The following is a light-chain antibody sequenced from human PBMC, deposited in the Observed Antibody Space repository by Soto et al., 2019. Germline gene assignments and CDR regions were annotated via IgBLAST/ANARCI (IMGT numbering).Light chain of an antibody. V-gene: IGLV2-14*01. Sequence: QSALTQPASVSGSPGQSITISSTGTSSDVGGYDYVSWYQQLPGKAPKLLIYDVNNRPSGVSHRFSGSKSGNTASLTISGLQAEDEADYYCSSYTGSSTFVFGTGTKVTVL. J-gene: IGLJ1*01. CDR2: DVN. CDR1: SSDVGGYDY. CDR3: SSYTGSSTFV.